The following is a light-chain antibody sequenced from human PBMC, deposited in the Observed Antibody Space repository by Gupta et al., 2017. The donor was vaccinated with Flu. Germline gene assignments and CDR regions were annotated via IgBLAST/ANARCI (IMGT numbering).Light chain of an antibody. CDR1: RDIRNR. V-gene: IGKV1-5*03. CDR2: KAS. CDR3: QQYDYYWT. J-gene: IGKJ1*01. Sequence: ASGTSTSLVSRDIRNRLAWYQQKAGKPPKRLIYKASTLEGGVPSRFSGSGSGTQFTLTTSSLQPDDFATYYCQQYDYYWTFGQGTKVEI.